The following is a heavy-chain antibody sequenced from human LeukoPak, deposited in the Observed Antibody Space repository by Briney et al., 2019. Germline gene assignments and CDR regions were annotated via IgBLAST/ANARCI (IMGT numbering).Heavy chain of an antibody. D-gene: IGHD3/OR15-3a*01. CDR1: GYTFTNYY. V-gene: IGHV1-46*01. J-gene: IGHJ6*04. CDR3: ARGTSSETGMDV. CDR2: INPSGGST. Sequence: GASVKVSCKASGYTFTNYYIHWVRQAPGQGLEWMGMINPSGGSTNYAEKFQGRVTMTRDTSTSTVYMELSSLGSENTAVYYCARGTSSETGMDVWGKGTTVTISS.